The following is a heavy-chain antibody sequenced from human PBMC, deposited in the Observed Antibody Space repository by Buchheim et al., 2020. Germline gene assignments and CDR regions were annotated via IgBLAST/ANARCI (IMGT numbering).Heavy chain of an antibody. V-gene: IGHV3-33*01. J-gene: IGHJ4*02. Sequence: QVQLVESGGGVVQPGRSLRLSCAASGFTFSSYDMHWVRQAPGWGLEWVAVIWSDGSNKYYADSVKGRFTISRDNSKNTLYLQMNSLRAEDTAVYYCARNSGLDYWGQGTL. CDR1: GFTFSSYD. D-gene: IGHD3-10*01. CDR2: IWSDGSNK. CDR3: ARNSGLDY.